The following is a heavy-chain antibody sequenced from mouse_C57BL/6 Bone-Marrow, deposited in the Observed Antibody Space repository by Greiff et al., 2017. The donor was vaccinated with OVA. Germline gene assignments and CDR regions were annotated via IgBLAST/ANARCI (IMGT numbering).Heavy chain of an antibody. CDR1: GYAFSSSW. Sequence: VQLQQSGPELVKPGASVKISCKASGYAFSSSWMNWVKQRPGKGLEWIGRIYPGDGDTNYNGKFKGKATLTADKSSSTAYMQLSSLTSEDSAVYFCARRRGSYYAMDYWGQGTSVTVSS. J-gene: IGHJ4*01. CDR2: IYPGDGDT. V-gene: IGHV1-82*01. CDR3: ARRRGSYYAMDY.